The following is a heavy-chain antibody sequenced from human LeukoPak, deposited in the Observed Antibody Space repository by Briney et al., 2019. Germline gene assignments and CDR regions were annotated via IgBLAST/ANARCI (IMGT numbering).Heavy chain of an antibody. Sequence: ASAKVSCKASGYTFTSYAMHWVRQAPGQRLEWMGWINAGNGNTKYSQKFQGRVTITRDTSASTAYMELSSLRSEDTAVYYCARAGPGDSNAFDIWGQGTMVTVSS. CDR1: GYTFTSYA. D-gene: IGHD3-10*01. V-gene: IGHV1-3*01. J-gene: IGHJ3*02. CDR3: ARAGPGDSNAFDI. CDR2: INAGNGNT.